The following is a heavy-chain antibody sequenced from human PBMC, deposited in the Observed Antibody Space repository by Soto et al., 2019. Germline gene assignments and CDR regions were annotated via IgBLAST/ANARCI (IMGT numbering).Heavy chain of an antibody. J-gene: IGHJ4*02. V-gene: IGHV4-4*02. CDR1: GGSISTSNW. Sequence: QVQLQESGPGLVKPSGTLSLTGAVSGGSISTSNWWSWVRHPPGEGVGWIGVVYHGGSTAYNPSFKSRIAMSVDKSKKQFSLKLNSVTAPDTALYYCARTSTSGTRFDYWGQGSLVTVSS. CDR2: VYHGGST. D-gene: IGHD1-1*01. CDR3: ARTSTSGTRFDY.